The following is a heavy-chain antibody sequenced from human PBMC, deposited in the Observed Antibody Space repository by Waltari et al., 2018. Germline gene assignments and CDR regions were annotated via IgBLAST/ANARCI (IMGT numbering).Heavy chain of an antibody. V-gene: IGHV4-39*07. CDR3: ARDVWSSACPNRPDWFDP. J-gene: IGHJ5*02. Sequence: QLQLKESGPGLLWPSETLSLHCSVSGGSISRGDTYWGWIRQSPGKGLEWIGSIYYSGTTYYNPSFKSRATISADPSKNLFSLTLDSVTATDTAVYYCARDVWSSACPNRPDWFDPWGQGAVVAVS. CDR1: GGSISRGDTY. D-gene: IGHD3-3*01. CDR2: IYYSGTT.